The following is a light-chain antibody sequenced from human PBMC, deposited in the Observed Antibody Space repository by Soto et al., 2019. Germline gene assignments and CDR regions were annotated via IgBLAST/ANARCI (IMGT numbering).Light chain of an antibody. CDR2: DNN. CDR3: FSFTTTSTHV. CDR1: SANIGNND. V-gene: IGLV1-51*01. Sequence: SVLTQPPSVSAAPGQKVTISCSGSSANIGNNDVSWYQQLPGTAPKLLIYDNNQRPSGIPDRFSGSKSGTSATLGITGLQTGDEAEYFCFSFTTTSTHVFGTGTKVTVL. J-gene: IGLJ1*01.